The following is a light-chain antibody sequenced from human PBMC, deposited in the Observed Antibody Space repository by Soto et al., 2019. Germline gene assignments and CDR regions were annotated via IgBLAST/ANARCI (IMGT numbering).Light chain of an antibody. J-gene: IGLJ3*02. CDR3: LSYRSGNAHWV. V-gene: IGLV2-14*01. CDR2: EVT. CDR1: ITDIGGFNY. Sequence: QSALTQPASVSGSPGQSITISCTGTITDIGGFNYVSWYQQHPGKAPKLIIYEVTNRPSGVSPRFAGSKSASTASLTISGLQAEDEADYYCLSYRSGNAHWVFGGGTKVTVL.